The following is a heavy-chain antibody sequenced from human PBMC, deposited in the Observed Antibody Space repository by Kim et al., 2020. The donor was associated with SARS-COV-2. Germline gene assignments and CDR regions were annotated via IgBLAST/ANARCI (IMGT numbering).Heavy chain of an antibody. J-gene: IGHJ4*01. Sequence: GGSLRLSCAASGFTFSSYAMHWVRQAPGKGLEWVAVISYDGSNKYYADSVKGRFTISRDNSKNTLYLQMNSLRAEDTAVYYCARVVFYDSSGYSDFDYWG. D-gene: IGHD3-22*01. CDR1: GFTFSSYA. CDR2: ISYDGSNK. CDR3: ARVVFYDSSGYSDFDY. V-gene: IGHV3-30-3*01.